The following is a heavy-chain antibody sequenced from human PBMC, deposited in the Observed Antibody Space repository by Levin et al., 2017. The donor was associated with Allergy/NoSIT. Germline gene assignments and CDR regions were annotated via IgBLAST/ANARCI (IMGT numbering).Heavy chain of an antibody. CDR2: IYWDDDK. D-gene: IGHD3-10*01. Sequence: SGPTLVKPSQTLTLTCNFSGFSLTATGVGVGWFRQPPGKTLQWLALIYWDDDKRYSPSLKSRVTITKDTSRNQVVLTLTNVDPVDTATYFCAHYGSRSHTLVFDYWGPGTLVTVSS. CDR1: GFSLTATGVG. V-gene: IGHV2-5*02. J-gene: IGHJ4*02. CDR3: AHYGSRSHTLVFDY.